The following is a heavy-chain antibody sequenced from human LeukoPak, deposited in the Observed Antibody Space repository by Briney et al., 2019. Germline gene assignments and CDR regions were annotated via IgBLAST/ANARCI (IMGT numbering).Heavy chain of an antibody. CDR3: AKDHDNTDSSYCFDS. Sequence: GGSLRLSRAASGFSFDVYAMSCVRHAPGKGLEWGSNISETGKTTSYTEPVKGRFTIPRDKSKSTLHLEMNRLSAEATVLFFCAKDHDNTDSSYCFDSWGEGTLVTVSS. CDR2: ISETGKTT. D-gene: IGHD2-15*01. J-gene: IGHJ4*02. CDR1: GFSFDVYA. V-gene: IGHV3-23*01.